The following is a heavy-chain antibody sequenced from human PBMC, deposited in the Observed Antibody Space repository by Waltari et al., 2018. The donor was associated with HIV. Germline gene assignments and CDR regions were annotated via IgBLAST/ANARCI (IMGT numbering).Heavy chain of an antibody. CDR2: IYYSGST. V-gene: IGHV4-39*01. J-gene: IGHJ5*01. D-gene: IGHD3-10*02. CDR3: ARHVRSSIWFDY. Sequence: QLQLQESGPGLVKPSETLSLTCAVSGGSISSSSYYWGWLRQPPGKGLGWIGSIYYSGSTYYNPSLKSRVTISVDTSKNQFSLKLSSVTAADTAVYYCARHVRSSIWFDYWGQGTLVTVSS. CDR1: GGSISSSSYY.